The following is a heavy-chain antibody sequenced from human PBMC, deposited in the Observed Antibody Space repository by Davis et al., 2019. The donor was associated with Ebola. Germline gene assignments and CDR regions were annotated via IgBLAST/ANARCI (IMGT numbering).Heavy chain of an antibody. J-gene: IGHJ4*02. V-gene: IGHV3-23*01. CDR3: TSSAVAGTYDY. D-gene: IGHD6-19*01. Sequence: GGSLRLSCAASGFTFSSYSMNWVRQAPGKGLEWVSAISGSGGSTYYADSVKGRFTISRDDSKNTAYLQMNSLKTEDTAVYYCTSSAVAGTYDYWGQGTLVTVSS. CDR1: GFTFSSYS. CDR2: ISGSGGST.